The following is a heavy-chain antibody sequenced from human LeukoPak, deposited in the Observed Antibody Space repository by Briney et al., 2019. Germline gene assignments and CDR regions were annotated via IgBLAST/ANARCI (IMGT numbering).Heavy chain of an antibody. D-gene: IGHD1/OR15-1a*01. V-gene: IGHV1-69*04. CDR3: ARANKVLDY. CDR2: IIPILGIA. CDR1: GGTFSSYA. Sequence: SVKVSCKASGGTFSSYAISWVRQAPGQGLEWMGRIIPILGIANYAQKFQGRVTITADKSTSTAYMELNSLRAEDTAVYYCARANKVLDYWGQGTLVTVSS. J-gene: IGHJ4*02.